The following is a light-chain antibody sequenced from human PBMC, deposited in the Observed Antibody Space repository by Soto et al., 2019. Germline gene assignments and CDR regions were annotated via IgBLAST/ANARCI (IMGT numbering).Light chain of an antibody. CDR3: SSYVGSNNFYV. CDR1: SSDVGGYNY. CDR2: EVS. J-gene: IGLJ1*01. V-gene: IGLV2-8*01. Sequence: SALTHPPSASGSPGQSVAISCTGTSSDVGGYNYVSWYQQHPGKAPKLMIYEVSKRPSGVPDRFSGSKSGNTASLTVSRLQAEDEADYYCSSYVGSNNFYVFGTGTKV.